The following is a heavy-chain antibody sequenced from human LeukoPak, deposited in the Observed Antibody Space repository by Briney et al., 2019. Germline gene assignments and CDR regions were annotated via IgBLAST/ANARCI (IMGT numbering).Heavy chain of an antibody. CDR1: GFIFSTSN. CDR2: ISSSGSTI. CDR3: ARETPPYYYGSGKLDY. V-gene: IGHV3-48*04. D-gene: IGHD3-10*01. J-gene: IGHJ4*02. Sequence: GGSLRLSCAASGFIFSTSNMNWVRQAPGKGLEWVSYISSSGSTIYYADSVKGRFTISRDNVKNSLYLQMNSLRAEDTAVYYCARETPPYYYGSGKLDYWGQGTLVTVSS.